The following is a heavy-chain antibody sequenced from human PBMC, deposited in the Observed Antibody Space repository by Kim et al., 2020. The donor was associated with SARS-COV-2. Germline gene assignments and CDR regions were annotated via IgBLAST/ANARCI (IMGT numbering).Heavy chain of an antibody. CDR2: IKSKTDGGTT. CDR3: TTKKWRPSSYYYYYYGMDV. Sequence: GGSLRLSCAASGFTFSNAWMSWVRQAPGKGLEWVGRIKSKTDGGTTDYAAPVKGRFTISRDDSKNTLYLQMNSLKTEDTAVYYCTTKKWRPSSYYYYYYGMDVWGQGTTVTVSS. CDR1: GFTFSNAW. J-gene: IGHJ6*02. D-gene: IGHD1-26*01. V-gene: IGHV3-15*01.